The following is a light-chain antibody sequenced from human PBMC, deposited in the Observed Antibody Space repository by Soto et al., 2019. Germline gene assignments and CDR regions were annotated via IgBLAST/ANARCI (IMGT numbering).Light chain of an antibody. V-gene: IGKV3-11*01. Sequence: VLTQSPATLSLSPAERATLSGKARQSIASYLAWYQQRPGQAPRLLISDASNRATGIPARFSGSGSETDFTLTISSLEPEDFAVYYCQQRSDWPPTFGGGTKVEIK. J-gene: IGKJ4*01. CDR1: QSIASY. CDR2: DAS. CDR3: QQRSDWPPT.